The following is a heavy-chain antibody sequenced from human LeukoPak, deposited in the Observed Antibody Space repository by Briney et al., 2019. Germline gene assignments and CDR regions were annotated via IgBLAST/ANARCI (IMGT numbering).Heavy chain of an antibody. D-gene: IGHD5-24*01. V-gene: IGHV3-33*01. CDR1: GFTFSSYG. J-gene: IGHJ4*02. CDR3: ARDLGRDRYFDS. CDR2: IWYDGSNK. Sequence: PEGSLRLSCAASGFTFSSYGMHWVRQAPGKGLEWVAVIWYDGSNKYYADSVKGRFTISRDNSKNTLYLQMNSLRAEDTAVYYCARDLGRDRYFDSWGQGTLVTVSS.